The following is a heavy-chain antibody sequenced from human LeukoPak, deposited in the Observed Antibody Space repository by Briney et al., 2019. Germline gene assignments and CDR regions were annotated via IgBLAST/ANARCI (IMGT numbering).Heavy chain of an antibody. CDR2: ISTTGGT. CDR1: GGSISTYY. CDR3: ARWGTYASTSNWFDP. V-gene: IGHV4-4*07. D-gene: IGHD2-2*01. J-gene: IGHJ5*02. Sequence: SETLSLTCTVSGGSISTYYWSWIRQPAGKGLEWIGRISTTGGTIYNPSLKSRVTISVDTSKNQFSLRLSSVTAADTAVYYCARWGTYASTSNWFDPWGQGTLVTVSS.